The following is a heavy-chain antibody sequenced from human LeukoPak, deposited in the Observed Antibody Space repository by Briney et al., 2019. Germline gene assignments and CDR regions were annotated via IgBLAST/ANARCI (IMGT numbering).Heavy chain of an antibody. CDR3: ARGTAMVTDAFDI. D-gene: IGHD5-18*01. J-gene: IGHJ3*02. Sequence: ASVKVSCKASGYTFTGYYMHWVRQAPGQGLEGMGWINPNSGGTNYAQKFQGRVTMTRDTSISTAYMELSRLRSDDTAVYYCARGTAMVTDAFDIWGQGTMVTVSS. CDR1: GYTFTGYY. V-gene: IGHV1-2*02. CDR2: INPNSGGT.